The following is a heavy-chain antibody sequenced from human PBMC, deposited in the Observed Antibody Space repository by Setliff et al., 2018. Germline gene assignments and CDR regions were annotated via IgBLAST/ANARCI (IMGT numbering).Heavy chain of an antibody. CDR3: ARDRFYNSWSGTSITAPHDAFDI. V-gene: IGHV1-46*03. J-gene: IGHJ3*02. D-gene: IGHD3-3*01. Sequence: ASVKVSCKASGYTLSKYYMHWVRQAPGQGLEWVGIINPSGGLTKYAQKFQGRVTMTSDTSTNTVYLGVSSLRSEDTAVYFCARDRFYNSWSGTSITAPHDAFDIWGQGTMVTVSS. CDR2: INPSGGLT. CDR1: GYTLSKYY.